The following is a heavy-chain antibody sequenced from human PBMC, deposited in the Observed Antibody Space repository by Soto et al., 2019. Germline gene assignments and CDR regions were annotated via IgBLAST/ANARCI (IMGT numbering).Heavy chain of an antibody. D-gene: IGHD2-15*01. V-gene: IGHV3-23*01. CDR2: IGGDASST. CDR3: AKAPSGGYCSGGSCYG. CDR1: GFTFSNYA. Sequence: EVQLLESGGGLVQPGGSLRLSCAASGFTFSNYAMSWVRQAPGKGLEWVSAIGGDASSTFYADSVKGRFTISRDNSQNILYMRLSSLRAEDTAVYYCAKAPSGGYCSGGSCYGWGQGTLVTVSS. J-gene: IGHJ4*02.